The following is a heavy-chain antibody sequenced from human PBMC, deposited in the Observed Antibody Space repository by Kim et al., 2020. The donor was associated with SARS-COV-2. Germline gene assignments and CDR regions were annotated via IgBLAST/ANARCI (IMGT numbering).Heavy chain of an antibody. CDR3: ARGLITMVRGYCDY. J-gene: IGHJ4*02. V-gene: IGHV1-3*01. D-gene: IGHD3-10*01. Sequence: KFQGIVTITRDTSASTAYMELSSLRSEDTAVYYCARGLITMVRGYCDYWGQGTLVTVSS.